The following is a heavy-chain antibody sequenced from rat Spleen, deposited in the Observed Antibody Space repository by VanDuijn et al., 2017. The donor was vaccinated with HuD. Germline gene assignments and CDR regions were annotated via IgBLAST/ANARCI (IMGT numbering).Heavy chain of an antibody. Sequence: EVQLQESGPGLVKPSQSLSLTCSVTGYSITSSYRWNWIRKFPGNKLEWMGYINSAGSTNYNPSLKSRISITRDTSKNQFFLQVNSVTTEDTATYYCATGGYEDWFAYWGQGTLVTVSS. V-gene: IGHV3-3*01. D-gene: IGHD1-7*01. CDR2: INSAGST. J-gene: IGHJ3*01. CDR1: GYSITSSYR. CDR3: ATGGYEDWFAY.